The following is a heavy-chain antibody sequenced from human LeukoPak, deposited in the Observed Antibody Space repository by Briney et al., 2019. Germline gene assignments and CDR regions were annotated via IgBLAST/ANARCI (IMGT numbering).Heavy chain of an antibody. Sequence: SETLSLTCTVSGGSISSYYWSWIRQPPGKGLEWIGYIYYSGSTNYNPSLKSRVTISVDTSKNQFSLKLSSVTAADTAVYYCAKLYYDFWSGYYHYGMDVWGQGTTVTVSS. V-gene: IGHV4-59*01. CDR3: AKLYYDFWSGYYHYGMDV. CDR1: GGSISSYY. J-gene: IGHJ6*02. CDR2: IYYSGST. D-gene: IGHD3-3*01.